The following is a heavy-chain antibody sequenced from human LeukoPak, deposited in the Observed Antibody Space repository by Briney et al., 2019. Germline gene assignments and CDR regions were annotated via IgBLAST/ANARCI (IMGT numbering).Heavy chain of an antibody. D-gene: IGHD6-13*01. CDR3: VRDRSRPNPFFDS. CDR2: VHRSGSTY. Sequence: PSETLCLTCTVSGGSISSGAYYWSWIRQPPGKGLEWIGYVHRSGSTYYYNPSLKSRVTMSVDTSKNQFSLKLSSVGAADTAVYYCVRDRSRPNPFFDSWGQGTLVTVSS. V-gene: IGHV4-30-4*01. J-gene: IGHJ4*02. CDR1: GGSISSGAYY.